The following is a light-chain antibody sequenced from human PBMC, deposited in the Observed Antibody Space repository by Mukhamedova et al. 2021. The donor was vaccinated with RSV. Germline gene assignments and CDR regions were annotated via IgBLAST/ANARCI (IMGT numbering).Light chain of an antibody. CDR1: GNNY. Sequence: GNNYLDWYLQKPGQSPQVLIYLGSIRASGVPDRFSGSGSGTDVTLRISRVEAEDVGVYYCMQVLKPPLTFGGGTKVEIK. V-gene: IGKV2-28*01. J-gene: IGKJ4*01. CDR3: MQVLKPPLT. CDR2: LGS.